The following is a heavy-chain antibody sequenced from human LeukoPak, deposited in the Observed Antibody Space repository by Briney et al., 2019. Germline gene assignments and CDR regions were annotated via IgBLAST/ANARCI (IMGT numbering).Heavy chain of an antibody. CDR2: IYYSGST. Sequence: SQTLSLTCTVSGGSISCGGYYWSWIRQPPGKGLEWIGYIYYSGSTNYNPSLKSRVTISVDTSKNQFSLKLSSVTAADTAVYYCARDLTLRFLGMDVWGQGTTVTVSS. CDR1: GGSISCGGYY. V-gene: IGHV4-61*08. CDR3: ARDLTLRFLGMDV. D-gene: IGHD3-3*01. J-gene: IGHJ6*02.